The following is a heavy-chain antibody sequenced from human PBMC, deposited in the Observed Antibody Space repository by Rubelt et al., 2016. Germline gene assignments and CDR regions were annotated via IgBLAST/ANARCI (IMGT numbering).Heavy chain of an antibody. CDR2: IRYDGSNK. Sequence: QVQLVESGGGVVQPGGSLRLSCAASGFTFSSYGMHWVRQAPGKGLEWVAFIRYDGSNKYYADSVKGRFTISSENSKNTLYLQMNSLRAEDTAVYYCAKGGNVVVTARLYYFDYWGQGTLVTVSS. CDR3: AKGGNVVVTARLYYFDY. CDR1: GFTFSSYG. D-gene: IGHD2-21*02. J-gene: IGHJ4*02. V-gene: IGHV3-30*02.